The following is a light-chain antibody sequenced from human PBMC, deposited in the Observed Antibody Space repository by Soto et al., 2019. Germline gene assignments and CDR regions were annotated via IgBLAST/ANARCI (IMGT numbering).Light chain of an antibody. J-gene: IGKJ1*01. Sequence: EIVLTQSPATLSLSPGERATLSCRASQSVSSYLAWYQQKPGQAPRLLIYDASNSATGIPARFSGSGSGTDFTLTISSLEPEDVAVYYCQQRSNWPFTFGQGTKVEIK. CDR3: QQRSNWPFT. V-gene: IGKV3-11*01. CDR1: QSVSSY. CDR2: DAS.